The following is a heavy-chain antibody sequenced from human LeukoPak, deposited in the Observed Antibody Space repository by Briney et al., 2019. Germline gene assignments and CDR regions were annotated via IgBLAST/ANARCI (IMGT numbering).Heavy chain of an antibody. CDR1: GLTVSSNY. J-gene: IGHJ6*02. CDR2: IYSGGST. Sequence: GGSLRLSCAASGLTVSSNYMSWVRQAPGKGLEWVSVIYSGGSTYYADSVKGRFTISRHNSKNTLYLQMNSLRAEDTAVYYCARSSGYDSSYGMDVWGQGTTVTVSS. D-gene: IGHD5-12*01. CDR3: ARSSGYDSSYGMDV. V-gene: IGHV3-53*04.